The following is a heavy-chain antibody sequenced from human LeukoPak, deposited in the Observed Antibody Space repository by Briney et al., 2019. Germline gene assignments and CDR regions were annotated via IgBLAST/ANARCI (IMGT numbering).Heavy chain of an antibody. J-gene: IGHJ6*03. V-gene: IGHV3-23*01. CDR1: GFTFSSYA. CDR3: ANGNRCTSPNCLGYYYFYMDV. D-gene: IGHD2-8*01. CDR2: FSGSGGTT. Sequence: GGSLRLSCAASGFTFSSYAMNWVRQAPGRGLEWVPGFSGSGGTTYYADSVKGRFTISRDDSKNTLYLQMNSLRAEDTAVYYCANGNRCTSPNCLGYYYFYMDVWGKGTTVTVSS.